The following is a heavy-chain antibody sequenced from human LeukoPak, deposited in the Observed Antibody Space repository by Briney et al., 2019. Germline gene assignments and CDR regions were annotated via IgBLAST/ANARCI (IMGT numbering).Heavy chain of an antibody. J-gene: IGHJ4*02. Sequence: SQTLSLTCTVSGGSISSGDYYWSWIRQPPGKGLEWIGYIYYSGSTYYNPSLKSRVTISVDTSKNQFSLKLSSVTAADTAVYYCARAYCGGDCPFDHRGQGTLVTVSS. CDR3: ARAYCGGDCPFDH. CDR2: IYYSGST. V-gene: IGHV4-30-4*01. CDR1: GGSISSGDYY. D-gene: IGHD2-21*02.